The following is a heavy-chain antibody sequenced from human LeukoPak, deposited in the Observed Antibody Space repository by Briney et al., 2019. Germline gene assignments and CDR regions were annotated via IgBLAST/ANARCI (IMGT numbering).Heavy chain of an antibody. D-gene: IGHD3-22*01. CDR2: INHSGST. CDR3: ARRRAEDYYDSSGNFDY. CDR1: GGSFSGYY. J-gene: IGHJ4*02. V-gene: IGHV4-34*01. Sequence: PSETLSLTCAVYGGSFSGYYWSWIRQPPGKGLEWIGEINHSGSTNYNPSPKSRVTISVDTSKNQFSLKLSSVTAADTAVYYCARRRAEDYYDSSGNFDYWGQGTLVTVSS.